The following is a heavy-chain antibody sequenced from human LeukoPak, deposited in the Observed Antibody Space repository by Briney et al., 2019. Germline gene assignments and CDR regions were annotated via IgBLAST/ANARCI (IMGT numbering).Heavy chain of an antibody. J-gene: IGHJ4*02. Sequence: SVKVSCKASGGTSSTYAINWVRQAPGQGLVWMGGNIPIFGTTSYAQKFQGRVTITADESASTAYMELSSLRSEDTAVYYCAKMEGYAYSDYWGQGTLVTVSS. CDR1: GGTSSTYA. CDR2: NIPIFGTT. CDR3: AKMEGYAYSDY. V-gene: IGHV1-69*13. D-gene: IGHD2-21*01.